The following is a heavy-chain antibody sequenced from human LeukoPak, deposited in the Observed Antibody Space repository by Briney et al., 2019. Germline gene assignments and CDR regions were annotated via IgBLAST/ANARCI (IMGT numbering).Heavy chain of an antibody. CDR3: AKALGRDGSTIY. V-gene: IGHV3-23*01. CDR1: GFTFSNAW. Sequence: GGSLRLSCAASGFTFSNAWMSWVRQAPGKGLEWVSAISGSGGSTYYADSVRGRFTISRDNSKNTLYLQMNSLRAEDTAVYYCAKALGRDGSTIYWGQGTLVTVSS. CDR2: ISGSGGST. D-gene: IGHD5-24*01. J-gene: IGHJ4*02.